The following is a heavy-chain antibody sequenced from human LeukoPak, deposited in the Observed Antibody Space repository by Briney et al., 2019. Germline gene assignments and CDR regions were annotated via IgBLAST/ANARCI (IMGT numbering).Heavy chain of an antibody. Sequence: GGSLRFSCAASGFTFSSYWRSWVGQAPGKGLEWGANIKQDGSEKYYVDSVKGRFTISRDNAKNSLYLQMNSLRAEDTAVYYCARGSDFDWLLSDYWGQGTLVTVSS. CDR1: GFTFSSYW. J-gene: IGHJ4*02. V-gene: IGHV3-7*04. CDR3: ARGSDFDWLLSDY. CDR2: IKQDGSEK. D-gene: IGHD3-9*01.